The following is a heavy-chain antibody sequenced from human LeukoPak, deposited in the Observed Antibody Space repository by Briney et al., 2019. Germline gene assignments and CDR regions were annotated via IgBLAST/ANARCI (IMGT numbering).Heavy chain of an antibody. V-gene: IGHV1-8*01. J-gene: IGHJ6*03. Sequence: ASVKVSCKASGYTFTSYDINWVRQATGQGLEWMGWMNPNSGNTGYAQKFQGRVTMTRNTSISTAYMELSSLRSEDTAVYYCARGKALLNPMVRGYYYYYYMDVCGKGTTVTVSS. D-gene: IGHD3-10*01. CDR3: ARGKALLNPMVRGYYYYYYMDV. CDR2: MNPNSGNT. CDR1: GYTFTSYD.